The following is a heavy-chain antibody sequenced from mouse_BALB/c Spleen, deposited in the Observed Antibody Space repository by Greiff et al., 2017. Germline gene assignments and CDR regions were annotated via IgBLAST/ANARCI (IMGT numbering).Heavy chain of an antibody. J-gene: IGHJ4*01. D-gene: IGHD2-14*01. CDR1: GFTFSSYA. V-gene: IGHV5-9-4*01. Sequence: EVHLVESGGGLVKPGGSLKLSCAASGFTFSSYAMSWVRQSPEKRLEWVAEISSGGSYTYYPDTVTGRFTISRDNAKNTLYLEMSSLRSEDTAMYYCARGLKVRRDYYAMDYWGQGTSVTVSS. CDR2: ISSGGSYT. CDR3: ARGLKVRRDYYAMDY.